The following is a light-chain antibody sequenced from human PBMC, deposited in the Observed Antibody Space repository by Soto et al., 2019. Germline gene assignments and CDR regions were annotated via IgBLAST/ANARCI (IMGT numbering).Light chain of an antibody. Sequence: QSALTQPASVSGSPGQSITISCTGTSSDVGAYNRVSWYQQHSGKAPKLMIYEVSNRPSGVSNRFSGSKSGNTASLTISGLQAEDEAEYYCSSYTNINTRACVFGTGTKLTVL. J-gene: IGLJ1*01. CDR1: SSDVGAYNR. CDR3: SSYTNINTRACV. V-gene: IGLV2-14*01. CDR2: EVS.